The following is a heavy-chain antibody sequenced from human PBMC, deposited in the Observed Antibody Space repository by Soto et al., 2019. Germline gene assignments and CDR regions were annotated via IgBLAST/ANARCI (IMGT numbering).Heavy chain of an antibody. V-gene: IGHV1-69*02. D-gene: IGHD2-8*01. CDR2: IISILGIA. Sequence: QVQLVQSGAEVKKPGSSVKVSCKASGGTFSSYTISWVRQAPGQGLEWMGRIISILGIANYAQKFQGRVTITADKSTSTAYMELSSLRSEDTAVYYCTRCTYNWFDPWGQGTLVTVSS. CDR1: GGTFSSYT. J-gene: IGHJ5*02. CDR3: TRCTYNWFDP.